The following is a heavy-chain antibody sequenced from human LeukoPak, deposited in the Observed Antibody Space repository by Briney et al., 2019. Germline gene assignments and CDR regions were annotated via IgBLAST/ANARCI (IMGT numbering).Heavy chain of an antibody. CDR3: ARADCSSSTCYLRRSWFDP. CDR1: GFSFSGHD. V-gene: IGHV3-21*01. Sequence: GGSLRLSCAASGFSFSGHDMNWVRQAPGKGLEWVSSISFSSTYIYYAGSVRGRFTISRDNAKNSLYLQMNSLSVEDTAVYYCARADCSSSTCYLRRSWFDPWGQGTLVTVSS. CDR2: ISFSSTYI. J-gene: IGHJ5*02. D-gene: IGHD2-2*01.